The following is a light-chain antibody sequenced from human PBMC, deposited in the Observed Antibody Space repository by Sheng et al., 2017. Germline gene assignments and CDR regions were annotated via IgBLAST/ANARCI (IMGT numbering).Light chain of an antibody. J-gene: IGKJ1*01. CDR1: QSISSW. CDR3: QQYNSYPWT. Sequence: DIQMTQSPSTLSASVGDRVTITCRASQSISSWLAWNQQKPGKAPKLLIYKASSLESGVPSRFSGSGSGTEFTLTISSLQPDDFATYYCQQYNSYPWTFGQGTKVELK. CDR2: KAS. V-gene: IGKV1-5*03.